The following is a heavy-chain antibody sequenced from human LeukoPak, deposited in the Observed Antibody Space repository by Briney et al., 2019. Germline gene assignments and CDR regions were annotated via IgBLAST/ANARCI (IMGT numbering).Heavy chain of an antibody. J-gene: IGHJ4*02. V-gene: IGHV1-8*01. CDR2: MNPNSGNT. Sequence: GASVKVSCKASGYTFTSYDINWVRQATGQGLEWMGWMNPNSGNTGFAQKFQGRVTMTRNTSISTAYMELSSLRSEDTAVYYCARGRDLGGYVDYWGQGTLVTVSS. CDR3: ARGRDLGGYVDY. D-gene: IGHD2-15*01. CDR1: GYTFTSYD.